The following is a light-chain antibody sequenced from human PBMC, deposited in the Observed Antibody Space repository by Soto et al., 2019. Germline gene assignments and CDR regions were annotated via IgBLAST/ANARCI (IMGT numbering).Light chain of an antibody. Sequence: QSALTQPASLSGSPGQSITISRTGTSSDIGAYNYVSWYQQHPGKAPKLMIYDVSKRPSGVPDRFSGSKSGNTASLTISGLQAEDEADYYCCSYAGSYTYVFGTGTKVTVL. V-gene: IGLV2-11*01. J-gene: IGLJ1*01. CDR1: SSDIGAYNY. CDR3: CSYAGSYTYV. CDR2: DVS.